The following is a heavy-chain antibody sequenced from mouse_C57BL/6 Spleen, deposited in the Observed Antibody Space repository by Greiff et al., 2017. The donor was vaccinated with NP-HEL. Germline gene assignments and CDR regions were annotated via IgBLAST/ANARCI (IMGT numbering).Heavy chain of an antibody. D-gene: IGHD2-5*01. V-gene: IGHV5-9*01. CDR3: ARQGSNYGYFDV. J-gene: IGHJ1*03. CDR1: GFTFSSYT. CDR2: ISGGGGNT. Sequence: EVQVVESGGGLVKPGGSLKLSCAASGFTFSSYTMSWVRQTPEKRLEWVATISGGGGNTYYPDSVKGRFTISRDNAKNTLYLQMSSLRSEDTALYYCARQGSNYGYFDVWGTGTTVTVSS.